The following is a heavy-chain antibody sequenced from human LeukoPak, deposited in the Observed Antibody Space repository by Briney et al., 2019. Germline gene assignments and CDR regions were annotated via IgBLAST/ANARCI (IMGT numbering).Heavy chain of an antibody. V-gene: IGHV4-30-4*08. D-gene: IGHD5-18*01. CDR1: GGSISSGDYY. Sequence: SSETLSLTCTVSGGSISSGDYYWSWIRQPPGKGLEWIGYIYYSGSTYYNPSLKSRVTISVDTSKNQFSLKLSSVTAADTAVYYFARDSADTAMALYYYYMDVWGKGTTVTVSS. CDR2: IYYSGST. J-gene: IGHJ6*03. CDR3: ARDSADTAMALYYYYMDV.